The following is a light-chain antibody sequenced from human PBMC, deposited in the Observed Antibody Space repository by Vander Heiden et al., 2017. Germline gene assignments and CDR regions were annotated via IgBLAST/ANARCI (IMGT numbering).Light chain of an antibody. Sequence: QSALTPPASVSGSPGLSITISCTGTSSDIGGYSYVSWYKRHPGKAPKLIIYDVDSRPSGVSNRFSGSKSGKTASLTISGLQDEDEAEYYCSSYTTSGTFPYVFGAGTKVTVL. J-gene: IGLJ1*01. V-gene: IGLV2-14*01. CDR1: SSDIGGYSY. CDR3: SSYTTSGTFPYV. CDR2: DVD.